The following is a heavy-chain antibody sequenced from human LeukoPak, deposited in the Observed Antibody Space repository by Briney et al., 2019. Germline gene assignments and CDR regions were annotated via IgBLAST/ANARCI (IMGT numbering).Heavy chain of an antibody. J-gene: IGHJ3*02. CDR2: ISGSGGST. CDR3: ANAFDIVVVPAAEGSAFDI. CDR1: GFTFSSYA. Sequence: PGGSLRLSCAASGFTFSSYAMSWVRQAPGKGLEWVSAISGSGGSTYYADSVKGRFTISRDSSKNTLYLQMNSLRAEDTAVYYCANAFDIVVVPAAEGSAFDIWGQGTMVTVSS. D-gene: IGHD2-2*01. V-gene: IGHV3-23*01.